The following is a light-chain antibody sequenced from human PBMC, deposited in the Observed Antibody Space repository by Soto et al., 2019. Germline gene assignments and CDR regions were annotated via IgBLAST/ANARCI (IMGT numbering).Light chain of an antibody. V-gene: IGKV3-15*01. CDR1: QTVSTN. Sequence: EIVITQSPATLSVFPGERATLSCRASQTVSTNLAWYQQKPGQAPRLLIFGASARAAGVPARFSGRGSGTEFTLTISSLQSEDFAVYYCLQYNNWPPYSFGQGTRLEIK. J-gene: IGKJ2*01. CDR3: LQYNNWPPYS. CDR2: GAS.